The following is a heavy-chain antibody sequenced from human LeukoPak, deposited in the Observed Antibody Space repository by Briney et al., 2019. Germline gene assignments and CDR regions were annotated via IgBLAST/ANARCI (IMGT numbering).Heavy chain of an antibody. Sequence: GRSLRLSCAASGFTFSSYGMHWVRQAPGKGLEWVAGISYDGSNKYYEDSVKGRFTISRDNSKNTLYLQMNSLRAEDTAVYYCAKALLSRIPAEWCGMDVWGKGTTVTVSS. CDR1: GFTFSSYG. CDR3: AKALLSRIPAEWCGMDV. CDR2: ISYDGSNK. J-gene: IGHJ6*04. V-gene: IGHV3-30*18. D-gene: IGHD2-2*01.